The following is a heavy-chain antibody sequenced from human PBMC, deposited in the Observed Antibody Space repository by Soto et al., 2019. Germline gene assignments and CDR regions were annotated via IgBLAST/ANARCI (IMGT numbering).Heavy chain of an antibody. CDR3: ARDGCSGGSCYRSIIDYYGMDV. J-gene: IGHJ6*02. CDR2: IYYSGST. Sequence: QVQLQESGPGLVKPSQTLSLTCTVSGGSISSGGYYWSWIRQHPGKGLEWIGYIYYSGSTYYNPSLKSRVTISVDTSKTQFSLKLSSVTAADTAVYYCARDGCSGGSCYRSIIDYYGMDVWGQGTTVTVSS. D-gene: IGHD2-15*01. CDR1: GGSISSGGYY. V-gene: IGHV4-31*03.